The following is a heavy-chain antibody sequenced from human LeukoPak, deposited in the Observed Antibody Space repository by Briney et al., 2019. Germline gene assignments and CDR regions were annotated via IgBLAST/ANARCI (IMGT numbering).Heavy chain of an antibody. V-gene: IGHV3-43*02. Sequence: GGSLRLSCAASGFTFDDFAMHWVRQAPGKGLEWVALISADGGDAHYADSMKGRFTISIDRGKNSLYLQMNSLRDEDTAVYYCARELSWSGRDYWGQGTLVTVSS. J-gene: IGHJ4*02. CDR3: ARELSWSGRDY. CDR2: ISADGGDA. CDR1: GFTFDDFA. D-gene: IGHD3-3*01.